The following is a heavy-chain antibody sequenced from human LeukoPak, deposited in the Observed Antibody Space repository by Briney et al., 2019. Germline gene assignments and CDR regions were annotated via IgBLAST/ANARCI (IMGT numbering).Heavy chain of an antibody. Sequence: GGSLRLSCAASGLNFSSRWMNWVRQAPGQGLEWVASIKEDGSEKHYVDSVKGRFTISRDNGKNSLYLQMNSLRAEDTAVYYCTTETSDIVATISRVGYWGQGTLVTVSS. V-gene: IGHV3-7*03. CDR3: TTETSDIVATISRVGY. CDR2: IKEDGSEK. D-gene: IGHD5-12*01. J-gene: IGHJ4*02. CDR1: GLNFSSRW.